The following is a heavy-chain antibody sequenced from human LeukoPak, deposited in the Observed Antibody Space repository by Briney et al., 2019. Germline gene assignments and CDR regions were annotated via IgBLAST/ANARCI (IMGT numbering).Heavy chain of an antibody. CDR3: ARQTFGVLYFDS. V-gene: IGHV4-34*01. D-gene: IGHD3-10*01. CDR1: GGSFSGYY. J-gene: IGHJ4*02. Sequence: PSKTLSLTCAVYGGSFSGYYWSWIRQPPGKGLEWIGEINHSGSTNYNPSLKSRVTISTDMSKNQISLKLSSVTAADTAVYYCARQTFGVLYFDSWGQGTLVIVSS. CDR2: INHSGST.